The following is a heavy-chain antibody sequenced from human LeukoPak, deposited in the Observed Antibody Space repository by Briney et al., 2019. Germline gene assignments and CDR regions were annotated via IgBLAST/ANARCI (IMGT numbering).Heavy chain of an antibody. CDR1: GFPFSSYG. CDR3: AKEGAVAGSMWFDL. V-gene: IGHV3-30*18. D-gene: IGHD6-19*01. CDR2: VSSDGGTT. J-gene: IGHJ5*02. Sequence: GGSLRLSCAASGFPFSSYGIHWVRQAPDKGLEWVTVVSSDGGTTYYTDSVKGRFTISRDNSKNTVYVQMNSLRAEDTAVYYCAKEGAVAGSMWFDLWGQGALVTVSS.